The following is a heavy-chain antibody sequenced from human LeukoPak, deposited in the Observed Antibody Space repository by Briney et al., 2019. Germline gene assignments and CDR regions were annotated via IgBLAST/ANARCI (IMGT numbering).Heavy chain of an antibody. CDR3: AREYPVDTAMVPLEPYYYYGMDV. Sequence: GGSLRLSCAASGFTFSSYGMHWVRQAPGKGLVWVSRINSDGSSTSYADSVKGRFTISRDNAKNTLYLQMNSLRAEDTAVYYCAREYPVDTAMVPLEPYYYYGMDVWGQGTTVTVSS. V-gene: IGHV3-74*01. J-gene: IGHJ6*02. CDR2: INSDGSST. D-gene: IGHD5-18*01. CDR1: GFTFSSYG.